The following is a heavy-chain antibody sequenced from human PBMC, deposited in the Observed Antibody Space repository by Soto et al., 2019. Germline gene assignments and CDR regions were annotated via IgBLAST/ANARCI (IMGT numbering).Heavy chain of an antibody. J-gene: IGHJ5*02. CDR2: IAYDESHV. CDR3: ARELPPTAIRGVMFS. D-gene: IGHD3-10*01. Sequence: QVQLVESGGGVVQPGTSLRLSCAASGFTFSDYALNWVRQVPGKGLEWVAIIAYDESHVDYADSVKGRFTISRDNSNNTLYFQMNSLRADDTAVSFCARELPPTAIRGVMFSWGQGTLVTVSS. CDR1: GFTFSDYA. V-gene: IGHV3-30-3*01.